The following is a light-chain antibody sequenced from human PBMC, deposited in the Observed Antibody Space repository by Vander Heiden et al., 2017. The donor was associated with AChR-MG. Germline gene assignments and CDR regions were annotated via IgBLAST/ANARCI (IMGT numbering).Light chain of an antibody. Sequence: DIELTQSPASLSLAVGDRVTITCRASRSIISYLTWYQQKPGEAPKFLIYAASSMQGGVPARFSGGGSGTDFTLTISRVQPEDFATYYCQHSHSIPCTFGQGTKVEIK. CDR1: RSIISY. CDR2: AAS. J-gene: IGKJ2*02. V-gene: IGKV1-39*01. CDR3: QHSHSIPCT.